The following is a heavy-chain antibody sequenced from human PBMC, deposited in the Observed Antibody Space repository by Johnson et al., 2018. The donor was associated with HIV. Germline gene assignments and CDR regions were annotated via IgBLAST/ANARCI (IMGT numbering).Heavy chain of an antibody. CDR3: ERDREQVVRYAFDI. CDR2: ISSSGSTI. V-gene: IGHV3-11*04. J-gene: IGHJ3*02. Sequence: QMQLVESGGGLVKPGGSLRLSCAASGFTFSDYYLSWIRQAPGKGLEWVSYISSSGSTIYSADSVKGRFTISRDNAKNSLYLQMNSLRAEDTAVYYCERDREQVVRYAFDIWGQGTMVTVSS. CDR1: GFTFSDYY. D-gene: IGHD6-6*01.